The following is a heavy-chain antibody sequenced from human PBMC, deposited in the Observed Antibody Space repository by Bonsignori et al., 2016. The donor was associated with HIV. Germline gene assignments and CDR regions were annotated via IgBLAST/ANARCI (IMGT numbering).Heavy chain of an antibody. Sequence: QVQLEESGPGLVKPSETLSLTCIVSDFSITSGYYWGWIRQPPREGTWSGSGGVHHTGTTKYNPSLKSRVAMSVDTSKNKFSLSLTSVTAADTAIYYCARIEIEATHSGPSEGSIGPWGQESRSSSPQ. J-gene: IGHJ5*02. D-gene: IGHD3-10*01. CDR1: DFSITSGYY. CDR3: ARIEIEATHSGPSEGSIGP. V-gene: IGHV4-38-2*02. CDR2: VHHTGTT.